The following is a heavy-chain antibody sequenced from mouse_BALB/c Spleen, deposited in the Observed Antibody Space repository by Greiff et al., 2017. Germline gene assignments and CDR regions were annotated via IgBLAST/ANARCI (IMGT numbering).Heavy chain of an antibody. D-gene: IGHD2-4*01. CDR1: GFTFSSYG. V-gene: IGHV5-6-3*01. Sequence: EVKLVESGGGLVQPGGSLKLSCAASGFTFSSYGMSWVRQTPDKRLELVATINSNGGSTYYPDSVKGRFTISRDNAKNTLYLQMSSLKSEDTAMYYCARDDYDYLACWGQGTLVTVSA. J-gene: IGHJ3*01. CDR3: ARDDYDYLAC. CDR2: INSNGGST.